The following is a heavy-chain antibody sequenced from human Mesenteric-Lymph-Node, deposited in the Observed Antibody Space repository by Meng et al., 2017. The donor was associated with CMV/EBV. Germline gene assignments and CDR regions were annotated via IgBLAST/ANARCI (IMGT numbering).Heavy chain of an antibody. CDR1: GFAFSTYS. D-gene: IGHD2-2*02. CDR3: ARDAVVPAAI. Sequence: GESLKIYRAASGFAFSTYSMDWVRQAPGKGLEWVSSISSSSSYIYYADSVKGRFTISRDNAKNSLYLQMNSLRAEDTAVYYCARDAVVPAAIWGQGTLVTVSS. V-gene: IGHV3-21*01. J-gene: IGHJ4*02. CDR2: ISSSSSYI.